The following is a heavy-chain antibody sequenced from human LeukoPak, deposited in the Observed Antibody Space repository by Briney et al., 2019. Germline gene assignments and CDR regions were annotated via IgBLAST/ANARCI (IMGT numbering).Heavy chain of an antibody. J-gene: IGHJ6*03. D-gene: IGHD2-2*02. Sequence: SETLSLTCAVSGGSISSSNWWSWVRQPPGKGLEWIGEIYHSGSTNYNPSLKSRVTISVDKSKNQFSLKLSSVTAADTAVYYCARAGGDCSSTSCYTSYYYYMDVWGKGTTVTVSS. CDR2: IYHSGST. CDR1: GGSISSSNW. V-gene: IGHV4-4*02. CDR3: ARAGGDCSSTSCYTSYYYYMDV.